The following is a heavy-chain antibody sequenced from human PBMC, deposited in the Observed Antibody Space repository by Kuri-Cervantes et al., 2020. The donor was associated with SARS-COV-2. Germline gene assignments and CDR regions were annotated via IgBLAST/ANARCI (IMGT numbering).Heavy chain of an antibody. D-gene: IGHD2-2*01. CDR1: GGTFSSYA. CDR2: IIPILGIA. V-gene: IGHV1-69*04. CDR3: ARASTSCYLFSLCGYFQH. J-gene: IGHJ1*01. Sequence: ASVKVSCKASGGTFSSYAISWVRQAPGQGLEWMGRIIPILGIANYAQKFQGRVTITADKSTSTAYMELSSLRSEDTAVYYCARASTSCYLFSLCGYFQHWGQGTLVTVSS.